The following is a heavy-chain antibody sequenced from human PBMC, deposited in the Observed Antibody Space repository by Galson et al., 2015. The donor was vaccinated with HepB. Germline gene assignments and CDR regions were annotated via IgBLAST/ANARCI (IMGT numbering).Heavy chain of an antibody. J-gene: IGHJ5*02. CDR1: GYGFSAYW. CDR2: IYPGRSEV. Sequence: QSGAEVKKPGESVKISCKGSGYGFSAYWIGWVRQMPGRGLEWMGIIYPGRSEVRYSPSFQGQVTLPADRAITTAYLQWSSLKASDPPQNFRSRISAAPIGPKWVRPRGQGTL. CDR3: SRISAAPIGPKWVRP. V-gene: IGHV5-51*01. D-gene: IGHD2-8*01.